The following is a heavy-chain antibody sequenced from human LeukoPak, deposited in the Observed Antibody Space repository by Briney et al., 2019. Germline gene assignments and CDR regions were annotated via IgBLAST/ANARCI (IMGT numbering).Heavy chain of an antibody. J-gene: IGHJ5*02. V-gene: IGHV1-3*01. CDR1: GYTFTSYA. Sequence: ASVKVSCKASGYTFTSYAMHWVRQAPGQRLEWMGWINAGNGNTKYSQKFQGRVTITRDTSASTAYMELSSLRTEDTAVYYCAREGGWFWFDPWGQGTLVAVSS. D-gene: IGHD6-19*01. CDR3: AREGGWFWFDP. CDR2: INAGNGNT.